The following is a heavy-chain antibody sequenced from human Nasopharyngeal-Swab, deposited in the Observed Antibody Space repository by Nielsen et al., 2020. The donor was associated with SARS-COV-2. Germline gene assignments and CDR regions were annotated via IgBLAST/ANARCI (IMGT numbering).Heavy chain of an antibody. Sequence: GESLKISCAASGLTFTNSWMSWVEQAPGKGLEWVANIKQDGSDKYYVDSVKGRFTISRDNAKNSLELQMNSLRVEDTAVYYCGRGGKLGALDIWGQGTMVTVSS. CDR2: IKQDGSDK. J-gene: IGHJ3*02. CDR1: GLTFTNSW. D-gene: IGHD3-16*01. CDR3: GRGGKLGALDI. V-gene: IGHV3-7*01.